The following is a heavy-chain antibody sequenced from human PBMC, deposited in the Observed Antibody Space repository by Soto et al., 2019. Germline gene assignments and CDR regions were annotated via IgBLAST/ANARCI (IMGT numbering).Heavy chain of an antibody. CDR3: ARRPYDFWSGRPAYFDY. CDR1: GGSISSYY. CDR2: IYYSGST. Sequence: SETLSLTCTVSGGSISSYYWSWIRQPPGKGLEWIGYIYYSGSTNYNPSLKSRVTISVDTSKNQFSLKLSSVTAADTAVYYCARRPYDFWSGRPAYFDYWGQGTLVTVSS. V-gene: IGHV4-59*01. D-gene: IGHD3-3*01. J-gene: IGHJ4*02.